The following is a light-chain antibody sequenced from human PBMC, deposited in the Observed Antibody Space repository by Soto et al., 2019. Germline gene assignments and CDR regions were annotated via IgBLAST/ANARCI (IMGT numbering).Light chain of an antibody. J-gene: IGKJ4*01. CDR1: QHINNY. CDR2: AAS. Sequence: DIQMTQSPSSLSASVGDRVTITCRAGQHINNYVIWYKQRPGKDPKLLIYAASTLQNGVPSRFSGGGSGTDFTLTINSLHPEDVATYFCPQSFNFPFTFAGGTQV. V-gene: IGKV1-39*01. CDR3: PQSFNFPFT.